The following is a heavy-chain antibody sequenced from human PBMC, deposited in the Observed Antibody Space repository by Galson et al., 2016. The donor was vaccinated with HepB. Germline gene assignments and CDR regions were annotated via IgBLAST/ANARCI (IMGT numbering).Heavy chain of an antibody. Sequence: SLRLSCAASGFTFSSNPMTWVRQAPGKGLEWVSTISGSGDSTYYADAVKGRFAISRDNSKNTLYLQIHSLKAEDTAVYYCAKDNGRARRFLEWTYYYHGMDVWGQGTTVTVSS. CDR1: GFTFSSNP. J-gene: IGHJ6*02. V-gene: IGHV3-23*01. CDR3: AKDNGRARRFLEWTYYYHGMDV. CDR2: ISGSGDST. D-gene: IGHD3-3*01.